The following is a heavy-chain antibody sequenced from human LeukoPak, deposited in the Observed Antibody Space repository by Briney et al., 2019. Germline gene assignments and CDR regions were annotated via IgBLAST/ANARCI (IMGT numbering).Heavy chain of an antibody. J-gene: IGHJ4*02. Sequence: ASVKVSCKASGYTFTSYGISWVRQAPGQGLEWMGWISAYNGNTNYAQKLQGRVTMTTDTSTSTAYMELRSLRSDDTAVYDCARRRYCSSTSCYALGYFDYWGQGTLVTVSS. CDR1: GYTFTSYG. D-gene: IGHD2-2*01. V-gene: IGHV1-18*04. CDR3: ARRRYCSSTSCYALGYFDY. CDR2: ISAYNGNT.